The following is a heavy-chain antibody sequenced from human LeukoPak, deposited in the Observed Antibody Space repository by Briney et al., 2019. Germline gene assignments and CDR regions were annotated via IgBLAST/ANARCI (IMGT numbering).Heavy chain of an antibody. CDR1: GYTFTSYG. J-gene: IGHJ4*02. D-gene: IGHD2-2*02. Sequence: ASVKVSCKASGYTFTSYGISWVRRAPGQGLEWMGWISAYNGNTNYAQKLQGRVTMTTDTSTSTAYMELRSLRSDDTAVYYCAREICSSTSCYREYYFDYWGQGTLVTVSS. CDR2: ISAYNGNT. CDR3: AREICSSTSCYREYYFDY. V-gene: IGHV1-18*01.